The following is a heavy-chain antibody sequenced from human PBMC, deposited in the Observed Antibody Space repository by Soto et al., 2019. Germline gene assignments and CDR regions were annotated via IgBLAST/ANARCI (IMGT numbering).Heavy chain of an antibody. V-gene: IGHV3-30*18. J-gene: IGHJ6*04. CDR1: GFTFSNCA. CDR2: ISHDGSNE. D-gene: IGHD2-2*01. Sequence: PGGSLRLSCAASGFTFSNCAMHWVRQAPGKGLEWVAVISHDGSNEYYADSVKGRFTISRDDTNNTLYLQMNNLRAEDTALYYCAKVWLPGAQNYSSYGMDVQGKQTRVTVPS. CDR3: AKVWLPGAQNYSSYGMDV.